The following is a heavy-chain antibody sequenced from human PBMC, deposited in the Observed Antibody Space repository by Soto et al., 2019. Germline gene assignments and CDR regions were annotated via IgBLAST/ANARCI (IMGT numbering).Heavy chain of an antibody. CDR2: IIPIFGTA. V-gene: IGHV1-69*13. Sequence: SVKVSCKASGGTFSSYAISWVRQAPGQGLEWMGGIIPIFGTANYAQKFQGRVTITADESTSTAYMELSSLRSEDTAVYYCASNRRRGYDMYDYWGQGTLVTVSA. CDR3: ASNRRRGYDMYDY. CDR1: GGTFSSYA. D-gene: IGHD3-9*01. J-gene: IGHJ4*02.